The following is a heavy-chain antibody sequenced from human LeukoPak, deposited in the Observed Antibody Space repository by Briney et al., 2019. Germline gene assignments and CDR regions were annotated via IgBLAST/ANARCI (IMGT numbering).Heavy chain of an antibody. Sequence: ASVKVSCKVSGYTLTELSMHWVRQAPGKGLEWMGGFDPEDGETIYAQKFQGRVTMTEDTSTDTAYMGLSSLRSEDTAVYYCATDLRGVGATAFDYWGQGTLVTVSS. CDR3: ATDLRGVGATAFDY. J-gene: IGHJ4*02. CDR1: GYTLTELS. V-gene: IGHV1-24*01. CDR2: FDPEDGET. D-gene: IGHD1-26*01.